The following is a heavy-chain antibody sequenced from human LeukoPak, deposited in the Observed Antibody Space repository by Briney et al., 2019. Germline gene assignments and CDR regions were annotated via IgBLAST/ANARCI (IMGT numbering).Heavy chain of an antibody. J-gene: IGHJ4*02. CDR2: ISSSGSTT. Sequence: GGSLRLSCAASGFTFSTYEMNWVRQAPGKGLEWISYISSSGSTTYYADFVKGRFTISRDNARDSLYLQMNSLRAEDTAVYYCARAPINCGNDVCYRGLCNYWGQGTLVTVSS. D-gene: IGHD2-8*01. CDR1: GFTFSTYE. V-gene: IGHV3-48*03. CDR3: ARAPINCGNDVCYRGLCNY.